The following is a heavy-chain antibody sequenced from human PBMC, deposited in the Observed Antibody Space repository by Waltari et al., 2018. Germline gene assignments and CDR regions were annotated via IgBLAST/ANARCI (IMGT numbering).Heavy chain of an antibody. Sequence: EVQLVQSGAEVKKPGATGKISCKVSGSTFTDYHMHWVQRPPGKGLEWMGRVDPEDGETIYAEKFQGIVTITADTSTDTAYMELSSLRSEDTAVYYCATPSKGLLYDAFDIWGQGTMVTVSS. CDR3: ATPSKGLLYDAFDI. D-gene: IGHD3-3*01. CDR1: GSTFTDYH. J-gene: IGHJ3*02. V-gene: IGHV1-69-2*01. CDR2: VDPEDGET.